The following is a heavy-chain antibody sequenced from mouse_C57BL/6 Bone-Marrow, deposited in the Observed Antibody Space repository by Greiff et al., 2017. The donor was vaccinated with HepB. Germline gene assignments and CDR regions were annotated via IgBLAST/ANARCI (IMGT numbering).Heavy chain of an antibody. V-gene: IGHV14-4*01. Sequence: EVQLKESGAELVRPGASVKLSCTASGFNIKDDYMHWVKQRPEQGLEWIGWIDPENGDTEYASKFQGKATITADTSSNTAYLQLSSLTSEDTAVYYCTTDSNYPFAYWGQGTLVTVSA. J-gene: IGHJ3*01. CDR3: TTDSNYPFAY. CDR1: GFNIKDDY. CDR2: IDPENGDT. D-gene: IGHD2-5*01.